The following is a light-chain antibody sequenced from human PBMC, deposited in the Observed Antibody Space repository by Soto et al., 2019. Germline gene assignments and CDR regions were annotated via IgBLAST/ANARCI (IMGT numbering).Light chain of an antibody. CDR2: GAS. Sequence: EIVLTQSPATLSLSPGERATLSCRASQSVSTYLAWYQQKPGQAPRLLIYGASNRATGIPARFSGSGSETDFTLTISSLEPEDLAVYYCQQRSDWPPIFTFGPGTKVDIK. CDR1: QSVSTY. J-gene: IGKJ3*01. CDR3: QQRSDWPPIFT. V-gene: IGKV3-11*01.